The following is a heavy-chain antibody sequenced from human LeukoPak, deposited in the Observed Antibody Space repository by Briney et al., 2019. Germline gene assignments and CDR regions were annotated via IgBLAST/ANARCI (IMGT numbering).Heavy chain of an antibody. CDR3: ATNVLRYFDWLPRLDY. V-gene: IGHV4-34*01. CDR1: GGSFSGYY. J-gene: IGHJ4*02. CDR2: INHSGST. D-gene: IGHD3-9*01. Sequence: PSETLSLTCAVYGGSFSGYYWSWIRQPPGKGLEWIGEINHSGSTNYNPSLKSRVTISVDTSKNQLSLKLSSVTAADTAVYYCATNVLRYFDWLPRLDYWGQGTLVTVSS.